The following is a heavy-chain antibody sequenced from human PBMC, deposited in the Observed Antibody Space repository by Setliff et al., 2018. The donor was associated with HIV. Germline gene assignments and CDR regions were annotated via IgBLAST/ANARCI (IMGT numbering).Heavy chain of an antibody. V-gene: IGHV4-59*02. CDR3: ARGGASSKYLDP. CDR1: GASVNSHY. J-gene: IGHJ5*02. CDR2: ISDRGTT. Sequence: NPSETLSLTCTVSGASVNSHYWAWIRQPPGKGLEWIAWISDRGTTNYNPSLKSRVTLSVDTSKNQFSLSLTSVTGADTAVYYCARGGASSKYLDPWGQGTLVTVSS. D-gene: IGHD2-15*01.